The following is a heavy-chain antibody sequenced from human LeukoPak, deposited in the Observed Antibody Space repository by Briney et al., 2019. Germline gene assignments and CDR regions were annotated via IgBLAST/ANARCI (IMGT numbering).Heavy chain of an antibody. J-gene: IGHJ3*02. Sequence: GGSLRLSCAASGFTFSGSAMHWVRQASRKGLEWVGRIRSKANSYATAYAASVKGRFTISRDDSKNTAYLQMNSLKTEDTAVYYCTHHYYDSSGYFAFDIWGQGTMVTVSS. CDR3: THHYYDSSGYFAFDI. D-gene: IGHD3-22*01. CDR2: IRSKANSYAT. V-gene: IGHV3-73*01. CDR1: GFTFSGSA.